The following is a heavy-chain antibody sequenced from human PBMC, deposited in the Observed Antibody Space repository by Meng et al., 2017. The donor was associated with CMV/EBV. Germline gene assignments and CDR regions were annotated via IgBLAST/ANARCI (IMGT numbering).Heavy chain of an antibody. CDR1: GFTFSSYG. D-gene: IGHD5-18*01. CDR2: IRYDGGNK. V-gene: IGHV3-30*02. Sequence: GGSLRLSCAASGFTFSSYGMHWVRQAPGKGLEWVAFIRYDGGNKYYADSVKGRFTISRDNSKNTLYLQMNSLRAEDTAVYYCATLHTATGAYWGQGTLVTVSS. CDR3: ATLHTATGAY. J-gene: IGHJ4*02.